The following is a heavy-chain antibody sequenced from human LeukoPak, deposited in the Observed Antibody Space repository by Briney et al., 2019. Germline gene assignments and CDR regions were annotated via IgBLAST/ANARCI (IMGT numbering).Heavy chain of an antibody. V-gene: IGHV3-48*04. CDR2: ISRSSNTI. CDR3: ARDGEAAGNMDH. CDR1: GFTFSSYN. J-gene: IGHJ4*02. D-gene: IGHD6-13*01. Sequence: QPGGSLRLSCAASGFTFSSYNMDWVRQAPGKGLEWVSYISRSSNTIYYTDSVKGRFTISRDNTKNSLYLQMNSLRADDTAVYYCARDGEAAGNMDHWGQGILVTVSS.